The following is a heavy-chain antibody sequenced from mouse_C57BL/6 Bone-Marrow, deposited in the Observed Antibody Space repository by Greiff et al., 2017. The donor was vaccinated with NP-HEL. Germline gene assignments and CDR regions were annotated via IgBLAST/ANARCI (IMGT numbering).Heavy chain of an antibody. D-gene: IGHD1-1*01. Sequence: EVKLVESGGDLVKPGGSLKLSCAASGFPFTSYGMSWVRQTPDKRLEWVATISSGGSYTYYPDSVKGRFTISRDNAKNTLYLQMSSLKSEDTAMYYCARHGGSSYAWFAYWGQGTLVTVSA. CDR1: GFPFTSYG. CDR3: ARHGGSSYAWFAY. V-gene: IGHV5-6*01. J-gene: IGHJ3*01. CDR2: ISSGGSYT.